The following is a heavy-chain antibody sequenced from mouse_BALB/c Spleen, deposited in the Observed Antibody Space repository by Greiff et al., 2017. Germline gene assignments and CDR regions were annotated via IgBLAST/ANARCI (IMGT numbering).Heavy chain of an antibody. CDR3: TSYYGSIPFAY. D-gene: IGHD1-1*01. Sequence: VQLQQSGTVLARPGASVKMSCKASGYSFTSYWMHWVKQRPGQGLEWIGAIYPGNSDTSYNQKFKGKAKLTAVTSASTAYMELSSLTNEDSAVYYCTSYYGSIPFAYWGQGTLVTVSA. V-gene: IGHV1-5*01. J-gene: IGHJ3*01. CDR1: GYSFTSYW. CDR2: IYPGNSDT.